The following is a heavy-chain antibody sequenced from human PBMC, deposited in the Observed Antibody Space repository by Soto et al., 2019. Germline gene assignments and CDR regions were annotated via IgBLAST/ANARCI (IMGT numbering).Heavy chain of an antibody. Sequence: EVQLVESGGGLVQPGGSLRLSCAAYGFTFSSYWMSWVRQAPGKGLEWVANIKQDGSEKYYVDSVKGRFTISRDNAKNSLYLQMNSLRAEDTAVYYCARESATVAIAAAGLDFDYWGQGTLVTVSS. CDR2: IKQDGSEK. CDR3: ARESATVAIAAAGLDFDY. V-gene: IGHV3-7*01. J-gene: IGHJ4*02. CDR1: GFTFSSYW. D-gene: IGHD6-13*01.